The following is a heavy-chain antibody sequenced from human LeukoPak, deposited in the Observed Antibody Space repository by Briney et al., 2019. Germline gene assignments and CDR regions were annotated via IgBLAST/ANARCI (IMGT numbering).Heavy chain of an antibody. Sequence: PGRSLRLSCAASGFIFDDYAMHWVRQAPGKGLEWVSRISWNSGSIGHADSVMGRFTISRDNAKNSLYLQMNSLRGKDTALYYCAKDRLPVGVLFDFWGQGTLVTVSS. J-gene: IGHJ4*02. CDR1: GFIFDDYA. V-gene: IGHV3-9*01. CDR2: ISWNSGSI. D-gene: IGHD1-26*01. CDR3: AKDRLPVGVLFDF.